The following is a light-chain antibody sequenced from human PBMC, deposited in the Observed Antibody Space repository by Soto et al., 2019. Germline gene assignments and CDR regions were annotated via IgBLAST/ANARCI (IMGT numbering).Light chain of an antibody. CDR1: SSEAGGYND. Sequence: QSALTQPPSASGSPGQSVPISCTGTSSEAGGYNDVSWYQQHPGKAPKLIFYGVTMRPSGVPDRISASKSGNTASLTVSGLQAEDEADYYGSSYAGSNNFVVFGGGTQLTVL. CDR2: GVT. CDR3: SSYAGSNNFVV. J-gene: IGLJ2*01. V-gene: IGLV2-8*01.